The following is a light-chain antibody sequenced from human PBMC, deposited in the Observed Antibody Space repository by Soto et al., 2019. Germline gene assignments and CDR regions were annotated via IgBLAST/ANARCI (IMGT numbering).Light chain of an antibody. J-gene: IGKJ5*01. V-gene: IGKV3-15*01. CDR3: QQYNNWPPIT. Sequence: EIVMTQSPVTLSVSPGERATLSCTASQSVNNNVAWYQQKPGHTPRLLIYSASTGATGTPARFSGSGSGSDFTLTISSLQSEDFAVYYCQQYNNWPPITFGQGTRLEIK. CDR2: SAS. CDR1: QSVNNN.